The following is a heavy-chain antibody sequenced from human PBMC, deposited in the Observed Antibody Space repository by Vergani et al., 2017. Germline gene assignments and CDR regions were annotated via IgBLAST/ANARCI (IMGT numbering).Heavy chain of an antibody. V-gene: IGHV3-30*03. CDR1: GFTSSYYG. J-gene: IGHJ1*01. Sequence: QVHLVESGGGVVQPGRSLRLSCVVSGFTSSYYGMHWVRQAPGKGLEWVAVTSYDGTQKYYADSVKGRFTISRDNSKSTLYLQMNSLRTEDTAVYYCATKSCGTPGCQIGYFREWGQGTLVTVS. CDR3: ATKSCGTPGCQIGYFRE. D-gene: IGHD1-1*01. CDR2: TSYDGTQK.